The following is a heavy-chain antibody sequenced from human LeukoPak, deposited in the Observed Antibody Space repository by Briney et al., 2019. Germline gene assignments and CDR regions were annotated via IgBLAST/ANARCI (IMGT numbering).Heavy chain of an antibody. J-gene: IGHJ6*02. CDR3: AKDGGGFYYYYGMDV. CDR1: GFTFSNYA. CDR2: ISGSGDST. Sequence: PGGSLRLSCAASGFTFSNYAMSWVRQAPGKGLEWVSGISGSGDSTYYADSVKGRFTISGDNPKNTLYLQMNSLRAEDTAEYYCAKDGGGFYYYYGMDVWGQGTTVTVSS. V-gene: IGHV3-23*01.